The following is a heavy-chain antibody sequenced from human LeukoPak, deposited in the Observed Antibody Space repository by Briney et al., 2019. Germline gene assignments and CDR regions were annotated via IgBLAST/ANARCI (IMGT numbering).Heavy chain of an antibody. CDR2: IIPIFGIA. CDR3: ARATVGATAFDY. Sequence: SVKVSCKASGDTFSSYAISWVRQAPGQGLEWMGRIIPIFGIANYAQKFQGRVTITADKSTSTAYMELSSLRSEDTAVYYCARATVGATAFDYWGQGTLVTVSS. V-gene: IGHV1-69*04. J-gene: IGHJ4*02. CDR1: GDTFSSYA. D-gene: IGHD1-26*01.